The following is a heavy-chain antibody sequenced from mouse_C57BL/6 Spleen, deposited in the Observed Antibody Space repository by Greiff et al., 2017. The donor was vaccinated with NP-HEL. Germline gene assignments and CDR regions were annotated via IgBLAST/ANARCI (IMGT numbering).Heavy chain of an antibody. D-gene: IGHD1-1*01. CDR3: ARAYYYGSIFDV. J-gene: IGHJ1*03. CDR2: INYDGSST. V-gene: IGHV5-16*01. Sequence: DVQLVESEGGLVQPGSSMKLSCTASGFTFSDYYMAWVRQVPEKGLEWVANINYDGSSTYYLDSLKSRFIISRDNAKNILYLQMSSLKSEDTATYYCARAYYYGSIFDVWGTGTTVTVSS. CDR1: GFTFSDYY.